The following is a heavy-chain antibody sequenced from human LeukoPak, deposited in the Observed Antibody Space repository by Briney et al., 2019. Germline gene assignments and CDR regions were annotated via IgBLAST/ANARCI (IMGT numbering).Heavy chain of an antibody. J-gene: IGHJ3*02. D-gene: IGHD3-22*01. CDR1: DGSIINNNHY. CDR3: AREVEYYDSSGYRPHAFDI. Sequence: SETLSLTCTVSDGSIINNNHYWGWTRQPPGKGLEWIGSISYSGGTAYNPSLRSRATISVDTSKNQFSLKVNSVTAADTAVYYCAREVEYYDSSGYRPHAFDIWGQGTLVTVS. CDR2: ISYSGGT. V-gene: IGHV4-39*02.